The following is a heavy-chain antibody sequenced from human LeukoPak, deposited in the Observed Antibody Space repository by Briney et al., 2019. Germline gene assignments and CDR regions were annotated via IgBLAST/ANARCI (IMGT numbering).Heavy chain of an antibody. V-gene: IGHV1-46*01. CDR1: GYTFTTYY. CDR3: ARDWELTY. CDR2: IYCSDGST. Sequence: ASVKVSCKTSGYTFTTYYIHWVRQAPGQGLEWMGSIYCSDGSTIYGQKFQGRVTITRDTSTSTVYMDLSGLRSEDTAVYYCARDWELTYWGQETLVTVSS. D-gene: IGHD1-7*01. J-gene: IGHJ4*02.